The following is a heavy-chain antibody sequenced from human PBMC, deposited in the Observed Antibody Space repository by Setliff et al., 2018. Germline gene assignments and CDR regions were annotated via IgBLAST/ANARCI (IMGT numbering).Heavy chain of an antibody. Sequence: ASVKVSCKASGYIFTSYGFSWVRQAPGQGLEWMGWISAYNGYIVYAQKFQGRVTMTRDTSISTAYMELRRLKSDDTAVYYCARGEHIVSGDFYHYIDVWGKGTTVTV. V-gene: IGHV1-18*01. CDR1: GYIFTSYG. CDR2: ISAYNGYI. J-gene: IGHJ6*03. CDR3: ARGEHIVSGDFYHYIDV. D-gene: IGHD2-15*01.